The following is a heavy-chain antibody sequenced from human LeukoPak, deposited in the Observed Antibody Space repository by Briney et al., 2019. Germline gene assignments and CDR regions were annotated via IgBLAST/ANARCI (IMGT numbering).Heavy chain of an antibody. Sequence: SGPALVKPTQTLTLTCTFSGFSLSTSGMCVSWLRQPPGKALEWLERIDWDDDKYYSTSLKTRLTISKDTSKNQVVLTMTNMDPVDTATHYCARIRYDSSGYPPNFDYWGQGTLVTVSS. CDR1: GFSLSTSGMC. D-gene: IGHD3-22*01. CDR2: IDWDDDK. V-gene: IGHV2-70*11. J-gene: IGHJ4*02. CDR3: ARIRYDSSGYPPNFDY.